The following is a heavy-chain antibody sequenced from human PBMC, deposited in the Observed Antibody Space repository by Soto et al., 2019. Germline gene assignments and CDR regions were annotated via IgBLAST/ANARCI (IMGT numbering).Heavy chain of an antibody. CDR2: IKSKTDGGTT. V-gene: IGHV3-15*01. J-gene: IGHJ6*02. D-gene: IGHD4-4*01. CDR1: GFTFSNAW. Sequence: EVQLVESGGGLVKPGGSLRLSCAASGFTFSNAWMSWVRQAPGKGLEWVGRIKSKTDGGTTDYAAPVKGRFTISRDDSKNTLYLQMNSLKTEDTAVYYCARVPTKPTTVNYYGMDVWGQGTTVTVSS. CDR3: ARVPTKPTTVNYYGMDV.